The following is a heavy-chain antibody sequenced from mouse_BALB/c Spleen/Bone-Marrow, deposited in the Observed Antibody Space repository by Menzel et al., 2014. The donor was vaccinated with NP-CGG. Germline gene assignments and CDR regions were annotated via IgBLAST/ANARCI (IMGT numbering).Heavy chain of an antibody. CDR1: GDSITSGY. V-gene: IGHV3-8*02. Sequence: DVKLQESGPSLVKPSQTLSLTCSVTGDSITSGYWNWIRKFPGNKLEYMGYISYSGSTYYNPSLKSRISITRDTSKNXYYLQLNSVTTEDTATYYCASPLITTVVAPFAYWGQGTLVTVSA. CDR3: ASPLITTVVAPFAY. D-gene: IGHD1-1*01. J-gene: IGHJ3*01. CDR2: ISYSGST.